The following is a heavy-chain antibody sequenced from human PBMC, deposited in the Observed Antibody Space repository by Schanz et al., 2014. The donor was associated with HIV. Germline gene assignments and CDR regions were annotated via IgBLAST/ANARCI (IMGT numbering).Heavy chain of an antibody. Sequence: QVQLVESGGGVVQPGRSLRLSCAASGFTFSSYAMHWVRQAPGKGLEWVAVISHDGSNKNYADSVKGRFTISRDSSKNTLFLQMNSLRAEDTAVYYCARGLGYWGQGTLVTVSS. CDR1: GFTFSSYA. CDR2: ISHDGSNK. J-gene: IGHJ4*02. CDR3: ARGLGY. V-gene: IGHV3-30*14.